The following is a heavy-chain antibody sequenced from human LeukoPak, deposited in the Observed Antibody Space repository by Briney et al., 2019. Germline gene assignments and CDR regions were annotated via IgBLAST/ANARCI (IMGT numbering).Heavy chain of an antibody. V-gene: IGHV3-30*02. CDR2: IRYDGFNK. J-gene: IGHJ3*02. D-gene: IGHD1-26*01. Sequence: PGGSLRLSCAASGFTFSNYGMHWVRQAPGKGLDWVASIRYDGFNKHYADSLKGRFTISRDNSKNTLYLQMNSLRAEDTAVYYCAKKTIVGATVDAFDIWGQGTMVIVSS. CDR1: GFTFSNYG. CDR3: AKKTIVGATVDAFDI.